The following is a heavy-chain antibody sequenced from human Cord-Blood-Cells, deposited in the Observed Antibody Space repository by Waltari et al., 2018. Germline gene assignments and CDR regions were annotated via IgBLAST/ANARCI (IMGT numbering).Heavy chain of an antibody. D-gene: IGHD1-7*01. CDR1: GFTFSSYG. CDR3: AKSSTGTTDY. J-gene: IGHJ4*02. CDR2: ISYDGSNK. Sequence: QVQLMESGGGVVQPGRSLRLSCAASGFTFSSYGMHWVRQAPGKGLEWVAVISYDGSNKYYADSVKGRFTISRDNSKNTLYLQMNSLRAEDTAVYYCAKSSTGTTDYWGQGTLVTVSS. V-gene: IGHV3-30*18.